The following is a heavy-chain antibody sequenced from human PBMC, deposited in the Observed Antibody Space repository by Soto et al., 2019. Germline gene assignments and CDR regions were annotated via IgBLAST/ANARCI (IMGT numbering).Heavy chain of an antibody. CDR1: GFTFSDYY. D-gene: IGHD1-1*01. CDR2: ISSSGSTI. CDR3: ARLGDDESYYYYYMDV. Sequence: GGSLRLSCAASGFTFSDYYMSWIRQAPGKGLEWVSYISSSGSTIYYADSVKGRFTISRDNAKNSLYLQMNSLRAEDTAVYYCARLGDDESYYYYYMDVWGKGTTVTVSS. V-gene: IGHV3-11*01. J-gene: IGHJ6*03.